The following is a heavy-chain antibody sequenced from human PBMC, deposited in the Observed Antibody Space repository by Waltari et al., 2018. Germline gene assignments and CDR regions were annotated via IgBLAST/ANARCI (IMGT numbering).Heavy chain of an antibody. V-gene: IGHV5-51*01. CDR2: IYTWDSNT. J-gene: IGHJ4*02. Sequence: EVQLEQSGAEVKKPGESLKISCNGSGYSFAKYWIGWVRQLPGKGLEWMGVIYTWDSNTKYSLSFQGQVTISADTAISTAYLQWSSLKASDTAIYFCARQNIHSYGYGYFDFWGQGTLVTVSS. D-gene: IGHD5-18*01. CDR3: ARQNIHSYGYGYFDF. CDR1: GYSFAKYW.